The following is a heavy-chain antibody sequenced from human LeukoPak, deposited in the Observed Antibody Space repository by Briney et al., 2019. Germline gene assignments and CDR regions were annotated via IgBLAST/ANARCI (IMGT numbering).Heavy chain of an antibody. V-gene: IGHV3-30*04. Sequence: GGSLRLSCAASGFTFSSYAMHGVRQAPGKGLERGAVISYDGSNKYYADSVKGRLTISRDNSKTTLYLQMNSLRAEDTAVYYCAREVVREATEAFDIWGQGTMLTVSS. CDR2: ISYDGSNK. D-gene: IGHD2-15*01. CDR1: GFTFSSYA. CDR3: AREVVREATEAFDI. J-gene: IGHJ3*02.